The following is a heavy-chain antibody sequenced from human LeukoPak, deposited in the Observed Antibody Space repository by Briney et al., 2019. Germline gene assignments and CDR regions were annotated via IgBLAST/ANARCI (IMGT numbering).Heavy chain of an antibody. V-gene: IGHV1-18*04. J-gene: IGHJ4*02. CDR3: ARDVDWTFDY. CDR2: ISVYNGDT. Sequence: ASVKVSCMASGYTFNSNGISWVRQAPGQGLEWMGWISVYNGDTNYAQKLQGRVTMTTDTSTSTAYMELRSLRSDDTAVYYCARDVDWTFDYWGQGTLVTASS. D-gene: IGHD3/OR15-3a*01. CDR1: GYTFNSNG.